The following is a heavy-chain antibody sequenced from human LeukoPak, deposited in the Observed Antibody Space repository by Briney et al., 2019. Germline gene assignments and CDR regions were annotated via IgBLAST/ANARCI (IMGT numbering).Heavy chain of an antibody. Sequence: KPSETLSLTCSVSGGSIGSSSYYWGWIRQPPGKGLEWIGEIYYSGRAYYNSSLKSRLSISVDTSWNQFSLTLSSVTAADTGVYYCARRRYYDSTGYLDWGQGTLVSVST. V-gene: IGHV4-39*01. CDR2: IYYSGRA. CDR3: ARRRYYDSTGYLD. J-gene: IGHJ1*01. CDR1: GGSIGSSSYY. D-gene: IGHD3-22*01.